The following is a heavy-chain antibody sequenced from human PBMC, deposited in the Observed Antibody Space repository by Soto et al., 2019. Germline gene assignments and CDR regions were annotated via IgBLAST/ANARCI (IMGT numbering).Heavy chain of an antibody. J-gene: IGHJ4*02. D-gene: IGHD3-22*01. Sequence: GGSLRLSCAASGFTFSGSAMHWVRQASGKGLEWVGRIRSKASSYATAYAASVKGRFTISRDDSKNTAYLQMNSLKTEDTAVYYCTRLPVVDYYDSSGENGRDYYFDYWGQGTQVTVSS. CDR2: IRSKASSYAT. V-gene: IGHV3-73*01. CDR1: GFTFSGSA. CDR3: TRLPVVDYYDSSGENGRDYYFDY.